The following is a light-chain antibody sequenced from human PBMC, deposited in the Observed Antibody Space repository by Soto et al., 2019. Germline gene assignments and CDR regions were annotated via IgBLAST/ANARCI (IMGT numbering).Light chain of an antibody. CDR2: KAS. V-gene: IGKV1-5*03. Sequence: DIHMTQSPSTLSASVGVRITITCRASQDVSQWLAWYQHKPGKAPKLLIYKASTLESGVSSRFSGRGSGTEFTLTITNLQPDDFATYYCQQYSSDLYTFGQGTKLEIK. CDR3: QQYSSDLYT. CDR1: QDVSQW. J-gene: IGKJ2*01.